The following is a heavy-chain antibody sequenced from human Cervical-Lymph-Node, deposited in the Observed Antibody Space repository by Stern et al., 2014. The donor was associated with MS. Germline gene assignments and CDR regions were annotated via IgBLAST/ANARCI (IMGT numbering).Heavy chain of an antibody. CDR3: ARWRGTGLFDY. V-gene: IGHV4-4*02. J-gene: IGHJ4*02. CDR2: IHHSGIT. CDR1: GDSISTTTW. Sequence: QLQLQESGPGLVKPSGTLSLTCAVSGDSISTTTWWTWVRQSPGKGLEWIGKIHHSGITDYSPSVKSRVTISLDTSKNQFSLRLNSVTAADTAMYFCARWRGTGLFDYWGQGAQVTVSS. D-gene: IGHD3/OR15-3a*01.